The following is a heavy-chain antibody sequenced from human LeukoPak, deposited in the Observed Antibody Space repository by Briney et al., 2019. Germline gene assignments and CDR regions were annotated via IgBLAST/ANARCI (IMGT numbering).Heavy chain of an antibody. CDR3: ASAPYLYAH. Sequence: PSETLSLTCTVSGGSISSGGYYWSWIRQPPGKGPEWIGYIYHSGSTYYNPSLKSRVTISVDTSKNQFSLKLSSVTAADTAVYYCASAPYLYAHWGQGTLVTVSS. CDR2: IYHSGST. D-gene: IGHD2-8*01. V-gene: IGHV4-30-2*01. J-gene: IGHJ4*02. CDR1: GGSISSGGYY.